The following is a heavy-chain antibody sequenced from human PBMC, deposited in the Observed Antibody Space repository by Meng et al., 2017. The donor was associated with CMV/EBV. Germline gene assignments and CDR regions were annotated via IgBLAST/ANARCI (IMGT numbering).Heavy chain of an antibody. CDR2: ISSSGSII. J-gene: IGHJ6*02. V-gene: IGHV3-11*01. D-gene: IGHD2-15*01. CDR1: GFIFSDYS. Sequence: GGSLRLSCAVSGFIFSDYSMSWIRQAPGKGLEWVSYISSSGSIIYYADSVKGRFTISRDNAKNSVYLQMNSLRAEDTAVYYCARQCEWGGGSCYGYYYYGMDVWGQGTTVTVSS. CDR3: ARQCEWGGGSCYGYYYYGMDV.